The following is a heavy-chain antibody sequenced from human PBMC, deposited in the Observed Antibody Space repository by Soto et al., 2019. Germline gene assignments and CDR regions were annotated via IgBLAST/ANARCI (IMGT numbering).Heavy chain of an antibody. J-gene: IGHJ6*02. V-gene: IGHV1-69*01. CDR3: AGDLDWNAPGLDYGMDV. CDR1: GGTFSSYA. CDR2: IIPIFGTA. D-gene: IGHD1-1*01. Sequence: QVQLVQSGAEVKKPGSSVKVSCKASGGTFSSYAISWVRQAPGQGLEWMGGIIPIFGTANYAQKFQGRVTITADESTSTAYMELSSLRSEGTAAYYCAGDLDWNAPGLDYGMDVWGQGTTFAVSS.